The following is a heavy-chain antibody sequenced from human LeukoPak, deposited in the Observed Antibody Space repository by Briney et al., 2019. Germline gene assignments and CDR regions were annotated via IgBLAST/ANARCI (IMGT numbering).Heavy chain of an antibody. V-gene: IGHV4-4*02. CDR3: ATTAGLRAFSLGY. CDR1: GGSISSSNW. Sequence: PSETLSLTCAVSGGSISSSNWWSWVRQPPGKGLEWIGEIYHSGITNYKSSLKSRVTISIDKSKNQFSLRLSSVTAADTAVYYCATTAGLRAFSLGYWGQGTLVTVSS. CDR2: IYHSGIT. J-gene: IGHJ4*02. D-gene: IGHD5-18*01.